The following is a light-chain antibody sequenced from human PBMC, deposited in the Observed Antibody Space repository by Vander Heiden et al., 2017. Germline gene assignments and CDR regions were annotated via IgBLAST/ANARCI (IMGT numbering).Light chain of an antibody. Sequence: QSVLTQPPSVSGAPGQRVTISCTGSSSNIGAGYDVHWYQQLPGTAPKLLIYGNSNRPSGVPYRFSGSKSGTSASLAITGLQAEDEADYYCQSYDSSLSGSWVFGGGTKLTVL. V-gene: IGLV1-40*01. J-gene: IGLJ3*02. CDR2: GNS. CDR1: SSNIGAGYD. CDR3: QSYDSSLSGSWV.